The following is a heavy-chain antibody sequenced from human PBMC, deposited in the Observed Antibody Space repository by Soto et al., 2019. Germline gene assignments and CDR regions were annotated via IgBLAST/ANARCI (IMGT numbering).Heavy chain of an antibody. CDR1: GFTFSSYA. CDR2: ISSNGGST. Sequence: GGSLRLSCSASGFTFSSYAMHWVRQAPGKGLEYVSAISSNGGSTYYADSVKGRFTISRDNSKNTLYLQMSSLRAEDTAVYYCVNGPGREYSNIFYGMDVWGQGTTVTVSS. V-gene: IGHV3-64D*08. D-gene: IGHD6-6*01. CDR3: VNGPGREYSNIFYGMDV. J-gene: IGHJ6*02.